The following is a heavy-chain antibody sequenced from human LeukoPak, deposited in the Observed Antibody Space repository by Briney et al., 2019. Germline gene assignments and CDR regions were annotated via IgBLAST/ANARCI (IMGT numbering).Heavy chain of an antibody. CDR1: GATFSSYA. Sequence: SVKVSCKASGATFSSYAISWVRQAPGQGLEWMGRSIPIFGTANYAQKFQGRVTLTTDESTSTAYMELSSLRSEDTAVYYCARDRRTYYYDSSGPTYFDLWGRGTLVTVSS. CDR2: SIPIFGTA. J-gene: IGHJ2*01. V-gene: IGHV1-69*05. CDR3: ARDRRTYYYDSSGPTYFDL. D-gene: IGHD3-22*01.